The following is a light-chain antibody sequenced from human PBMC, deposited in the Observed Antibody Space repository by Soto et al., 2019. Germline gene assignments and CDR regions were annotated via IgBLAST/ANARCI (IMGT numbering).Light chain of an antibody. V-gene: IGKV1-5*03. CDR3: QHYNSYSEA. J-gene: IGKJ1*01. CDR2: KAS. CDR1: QTISSW. Sequence: DIQMTQSPSTLSGSVGDRVTITCRASQTISSWFAWYQQKPGKAPKLLIYKASTLKSGVPSRFSGSGSWTEITLTISSLQPDDFATYYCQHYNSYSEAFGQGTKVELK.